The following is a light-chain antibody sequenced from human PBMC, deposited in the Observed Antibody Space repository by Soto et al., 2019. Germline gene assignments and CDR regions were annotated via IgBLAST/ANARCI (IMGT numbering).Light chain of an antibody. CDR1: SSDVGNYNL. J-gene: IGLJ1*01. CDR3: CSYARSVTYV. Sequence: QSALTQPASVSGSPGQSITISCTGTSSDVGNYNLASWLQQHPGKAPKLIIYEVTKRPSGVSNRFSGSKSANTASLTISGLQAEDEADYYCCSYARSVTYVFGTGTKLTVL. V-gene: IGLV2-23*02. CDR2: EVT.